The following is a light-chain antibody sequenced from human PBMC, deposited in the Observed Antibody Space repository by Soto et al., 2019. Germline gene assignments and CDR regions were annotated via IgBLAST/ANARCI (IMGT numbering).Light chain of an antibody. J-gene: IGKJ1*01. Sequence: EIVLMQSPGNLSLSPGERATLSCRASQSVSSNLAWYQQKPGQAHRLIIYGAYTRATGIPDRFSGSGSGTEFTLTISRLQSEDLAVYYGQQYNNWPPWTVGQGTKVEIK. CDR1: QSVSSN. CDR3: QQYNNWPPWT. V-gene: IGKV3-15*01. CDR2: GAY.